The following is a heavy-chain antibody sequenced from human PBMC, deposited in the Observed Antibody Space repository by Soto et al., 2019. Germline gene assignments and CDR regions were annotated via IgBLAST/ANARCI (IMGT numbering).Heavy chain of an antibody. CDR2: IYYSGST. D-gene: IGHD6-19*01. Sequence: SETLSLTCTVSGGSISSYYWSWIRQPPGKGLEWIGYIYYSGSTNYNPSLKSRVTISVDTSKNQFSLKLSSVTAADTAVYYCARQSGYSSGSYPDWGQGTLVTVSS. CDR1: GGSISSYY. J-gene: IGHJ4*02. CDR3: ARQSGYSSGSYPD. V-gene: IGHV4-59*08.